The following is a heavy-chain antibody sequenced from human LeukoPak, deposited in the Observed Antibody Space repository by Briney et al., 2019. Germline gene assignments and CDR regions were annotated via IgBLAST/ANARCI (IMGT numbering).Heavy chain of an antibody. Sequence: PSETLSLTCTVSGGSISSYYWSWIQQPPGKGLEWIGYIYYSGSTNYNPSLKSRVTISVDTSKNQFSLKLSSVTAADTAVYYCAREVAVAGTGYYYYYYMDVWGKGTTVTVSS. J-gene: IGHJ6*03. CDR2: IYYSGST. V-gene: IGHV4-59*01. D-gene: IGHD6-19*01. CDR3: AREVAVAGTGYYYYYYMDV. CDR1: GGSISSYY.